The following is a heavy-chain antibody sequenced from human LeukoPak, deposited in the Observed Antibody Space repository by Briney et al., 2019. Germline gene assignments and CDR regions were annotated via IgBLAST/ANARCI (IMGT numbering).Heavy chain of an antibody. J-gene: IGHJ4*02. CDR1: GFTFSDYY. V-gene: IGHV3-11*04. CDR3: ASGNSWPTYYFDY. Sequence: NAGGSLRLSCAASGFTFSDYYMSWIRQAPGKGLEWVSYITSSGGAIYYADSVKGRFTIYRDNSKNTLYLQMNSLRAEDTAVYYCASGNSWPTYYFDYWGQGTLVTVSS. CDR2: ITSSGGAI. D-gene: IGHD2-2*01.